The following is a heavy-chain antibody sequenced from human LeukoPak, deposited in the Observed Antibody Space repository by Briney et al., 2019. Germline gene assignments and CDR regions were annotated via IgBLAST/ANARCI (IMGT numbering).Heavy chain of an antibody. CDR1: GYTFTSYG. V-gene: IGHV1-46*01. CDR2: IAPSVDTT. CDR3: VREESGGYFDY. D-gene: IGHD4-23*01. Sequence: ASVKVSCKASGYTFTSYGISWVRQAPGQGLGWVGRIAPSVDTTNYAQKFRDRVTMTRDTSTSTVYMELRSLRSEDTAPYYCVREESGGYFDYWGQGTLVSVSS. J-gene: IGHJ4*02.